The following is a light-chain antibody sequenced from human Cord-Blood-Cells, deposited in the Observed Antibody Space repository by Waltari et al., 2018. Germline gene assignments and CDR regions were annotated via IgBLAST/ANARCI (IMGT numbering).Light chain of an antibody. V-gene: IGLV2-23*01. CDR1: SSDVGSYNL. Sequence: QSALTQPASVSGSPGQSITIPCTGTSSDVGSYNLVSWYQQHPGKAPKLMLYEGSKRPSGGSKRFFGAKAGKTASLTISGLQAEDEADYYCCSYAGSSTWVFGGGTKLTVL. J-gene: IGLJ3*02. CDR2: EGS. CDR3: CSYAGSSTWV.